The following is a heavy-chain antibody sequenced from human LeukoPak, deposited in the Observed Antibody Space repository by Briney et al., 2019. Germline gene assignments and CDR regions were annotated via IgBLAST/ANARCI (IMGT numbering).Heavy chain of an antibody. CDR3: ATLGPLGSGDCYSFDY. D-gene: IGHD2-21*02. CDR2: IYYSGST. CDR1: GGSISSGGYY. V-gene: IGHV4-31*03. J-gene: IGHJ4*02. Sequence: PSETLSLTCTVSGGSISSGGYYWSWIRQHPGKGLEWIGYIYYSGSTYYNPSLKSRVTISVDTSKNQFSLKLSSVTAADTAVYYCATLGPLGSGDCYSFDYWGQGTLVTVSS.